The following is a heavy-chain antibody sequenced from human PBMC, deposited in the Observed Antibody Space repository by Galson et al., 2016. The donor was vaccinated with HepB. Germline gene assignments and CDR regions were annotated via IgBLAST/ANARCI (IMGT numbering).Heavy chain of an antibody. D-gene: IGHD1-14*01. CDR1: GDSVSGNGAAA. J-gene: IGHJ4*02. Sequence: CAISGDSVSGNGAAAWNWFRQSPSGGLEWLGRTYYRSKWYYEYALSVTSRITISPDTSKNQFSLQLNSVTPEDAAVYFCARGTRNAFDYWGQGTLVTVAS. CDR2: TYYRSKWYY. V-gene: IGHV6-1*01. CDR3: ARGTRNAFDY.